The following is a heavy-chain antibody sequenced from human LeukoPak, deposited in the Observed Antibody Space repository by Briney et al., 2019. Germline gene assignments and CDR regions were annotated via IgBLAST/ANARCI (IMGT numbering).Heavy chain of an antibody. CDR1: GWSTFRGSYY. V-gene: IGHV4-39*01. J-gene: IGHJ4*02. CDR2: INFSGST. CDR3: ARSPNSGYDPFDT. D-gene: IGHD5-12*01. Sequence: PETLSHSRTESGWSTFRGSYYSGWISHPPGKGLEWIASINFSGSTYYNTSLKSRVTISVDTAMNQFSLKLTSVTAADPAVYYCARSPNSGYDPFDTRDRGTLAIVSS.